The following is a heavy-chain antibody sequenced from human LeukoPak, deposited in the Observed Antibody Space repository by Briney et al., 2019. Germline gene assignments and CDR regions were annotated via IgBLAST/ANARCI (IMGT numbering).Heavy chain of an antibody. Sequence: SETLSLTCTLSGGSISSSSYYWGWIRQPPGKGLEWIGSIYYSGSTYYNPSLKSRDTISVDTSKNQFSPQLSSVTAADTAVYYCARQMVYANSFDYWGQGTLVTVSS. CDR1: GGSISSSSYY. CDR3: ARQMVYANSFDY. CDR2: IYYSGST. J-gene: IGHJ4*02. D-gene: IGHD2-8*01. V-gene: IGHV4-39*01.